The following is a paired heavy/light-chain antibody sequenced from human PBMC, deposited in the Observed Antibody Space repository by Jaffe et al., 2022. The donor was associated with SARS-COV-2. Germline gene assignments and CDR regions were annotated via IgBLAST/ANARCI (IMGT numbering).Light chain of an antibody. Sequence: DIQMTQSPSSLSASVGDRVTITCQASQDIYNYLNWYQQKPGKAPKLLIYDASTVEAGVPSRFRGSGSGTDFTLTISNLQPEDFATYYCQQYDNLVSFGGGTRVEIK. V-gene: IGKV1-33*01. CDR2: DAS. CDR1: QDIYNY. CDR3: QQYDNLVS. J-gene: IGKJ4*01.
Heavy chain of an antibody. J-gene: IGHJ4*02. V-gene: IGHV4-38-2*01. CDR2: IYYGRSA. D-gene: IGHD2-21*01. CDR1: GYSISSGYY. CDR3: VRLKGVIVAYEY. Sequence: QLQLQESGPGLVKPSETLSLTCSVSGYSISSGYYWGWIRQPPGKRLEWIGRIYYGRSAHYNPSLKSRVSISIDTSTNALSLTLSSVTAADTAVYYCVRLKGVIVAYEYWGQGTLVTVSS.